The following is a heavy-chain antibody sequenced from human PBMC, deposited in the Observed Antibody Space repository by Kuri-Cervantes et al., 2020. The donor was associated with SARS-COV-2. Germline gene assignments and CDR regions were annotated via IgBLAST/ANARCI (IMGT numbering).Heavy chain of an antibody. CDR3: ATDPPRFGGSPNTPR. D-gene: IGHD1-26*01. J-gene: IGHJ4*02. CDR2: IIPILGIA. CDR1: GGTFSSYA. V-gene: IGHV1-69*10. Sequence: VKVSCKASGGTFSSYAISWVRQAPGRGLEWMGRIIPILGIANYAQKFQGRVTITADKSTSTAYMELSSLRSEDTALYYCATDPPRFGGSPNTPRWGQGTPVTVSS.